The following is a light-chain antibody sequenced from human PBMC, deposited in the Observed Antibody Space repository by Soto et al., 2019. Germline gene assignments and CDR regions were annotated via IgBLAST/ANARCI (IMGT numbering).Light chain of an antibody. CDR2: GAS. V-gene: IGKV3-15*01. J-gene: IGKJ4*01. CDR1: QSVKSN. CDR3: QRYNRWPLS. Sequence: EILMTQSPATLSVSPGEGVTLSCRASQSVKSNLAWYQQKPGQAPRLLIYGASTRATGIPARFSGSGSGTEFSLTISSLQSEDFGIYYCQRYNRWPLSFGGGTKVEI.